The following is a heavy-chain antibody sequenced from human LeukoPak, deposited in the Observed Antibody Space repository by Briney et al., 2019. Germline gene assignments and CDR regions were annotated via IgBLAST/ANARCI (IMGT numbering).Heavy chain of an antibody. CDR3: ARGIVGATDDAFDI. Sequence: PGGSLRLSCAASGFTFSSHAMHWVRQAPGKGLEWVAVISYDGSKKYYADSVKGRFTISRDNSKNTLYLQMNSLRAEDTAVYYCARGIVGATDDAFDIWGQGTMVTVSS. V-gene: IGHV3-30*04. J-gene: IGHJ3*02. CDR2: ISYDGSKK. D-gene: IGHD1-26*01. CDR1: GFTFSSHA.